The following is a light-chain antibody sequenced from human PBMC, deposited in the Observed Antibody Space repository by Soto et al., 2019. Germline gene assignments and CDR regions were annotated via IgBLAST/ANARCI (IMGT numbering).Light chain of an antibody. J-gene: IGKJ4*01. V-gene: IGKV3-20*01. Sequence: EIVMTQSPATLSVSPGEIATLSCRASQSVSSSYLAWYQQKPGQAPRLLIYGASSRATGIPDRFSGGGSGTDFTLTISRLEPEDFAVYYCQQFSSYPLTFGGGTKVDNK. CDR2: GAS. CDR1: QSVSSSY. CDR3: QQFSSYPLT.